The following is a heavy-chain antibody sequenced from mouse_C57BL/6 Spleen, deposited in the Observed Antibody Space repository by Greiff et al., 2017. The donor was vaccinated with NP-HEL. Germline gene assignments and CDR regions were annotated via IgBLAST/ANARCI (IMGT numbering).Heavy chain of an antibody. CDR2: IYPSDSET. V-gene: IGHV1-61*01. CDR1: GYTFTSYW. Sequence: VQLQQPGAELVRPGSSVKLSCKASGYTFTSYWMDWVKQRPGQGLEWIGNIYPSDSETHYNQKFKDKATLTVDKSSSTAYMQLSSLTSEDSAVYYCARERYYGSSGYFDVWGTGTTVTVSS. D-gene: IGHD1-1*01. J-gene: IGHJ1*03. CDR3: ARERYYGSSGYFDV.